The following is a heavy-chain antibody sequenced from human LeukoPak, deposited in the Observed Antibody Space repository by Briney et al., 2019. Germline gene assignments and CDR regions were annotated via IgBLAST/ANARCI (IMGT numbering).Heavy chain of an antibody. Sequence: GGSLRLSCAASGFTFDDYAMHWVRHAPGKGLEWVSGISWNSGSIGYADSVKGRFTISRDNSKNTLYLQMNSLRAEDTAVYYCAKGEYSSPFAGFDYWGQGTLVTVSS. CDR3: AKGEYSSPFAGFDY. J-gene: IGHJ4*02. CDR2: ISWNSGSI. V-gene: IGHV3-9*01. CDR1: GFTFDDYA. D-gene: IGHD6-6*01.